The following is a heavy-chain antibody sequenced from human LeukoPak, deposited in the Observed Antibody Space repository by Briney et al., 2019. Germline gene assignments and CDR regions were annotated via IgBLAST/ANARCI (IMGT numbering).Heavy chain of an antibody. V-gene: IGHV4-4*02. CDR1: GGSISSTDW. D-gene: IGHD2/OR15-2a*01. Sequence: KPSGTLSLTCGVSGGSISSTDWWTWVRQPPGKGLEWIGEVNVLGNTNYNPSLESRVTISIDKSENHVSLKLTSVTAADTAVYYCAREGGPFRPLDYSGQGTLVTVSS. CDR2: VNVLGNT. CDR3: AREGGPFRPLDY. J-gene: IGHJ4*02.